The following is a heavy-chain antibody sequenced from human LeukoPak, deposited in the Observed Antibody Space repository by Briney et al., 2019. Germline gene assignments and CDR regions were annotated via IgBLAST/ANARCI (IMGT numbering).Heavy chain of an antibody. V-gene: IGHV3-7*03. Sequence: GGSLRLSCAASGFSFSSYWMNWVRQAPGKGLEWVANIKQDGSEEYYVDSLKGRFTISRDNAKNSLYLQMNNLRAEDTAVYYCAKVRGYSYGPFDYWGQGTLVTVSS. CDR1: GFSFSSYW. J-gene: IGHJ4*02. CDR3: AKVRGYSYGPFDY. CDR2: IKQDGSEE. D-gene: IGHD5-18*01.